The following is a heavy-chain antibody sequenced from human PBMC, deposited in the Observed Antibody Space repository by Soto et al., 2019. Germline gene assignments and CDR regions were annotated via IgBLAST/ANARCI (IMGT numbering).Heavy chain of an antibody. CDR2: ISGSDGNT. CDR3: AKASGYTYGYPLDD. Sequence: GGSLRLSCAASGFTFSTYAMSWVRQAPGKGLEWVSCISGSDGNTYYADSVRGRFTISRDYSKNTLYLQMSSLRAEDTALYYCAKASGYTYGYPLDDWGRGTLVTVSS. D-gene: IGHD5-18*01. V-gene: IGHV3-23*01. CDR1: GFTFSTYA. J-gene: IGHJ4*02.